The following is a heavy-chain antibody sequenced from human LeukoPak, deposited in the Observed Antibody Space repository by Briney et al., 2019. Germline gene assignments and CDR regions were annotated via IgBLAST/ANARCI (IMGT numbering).Heavy chain of an antibody. CDR3: AREPSVDFWRNEYYFDY. V-gene: IGHV3-20*04. Sequence: GGSLRLSCTASGFAFDEHGMSWVRQVPGKGLEWVSGINWSGGSTGYADPLRGRFTISRDNAKNSLYLQMNSLRAEDTALYYCAREPSVDFWRNEYYFDYWGQGTLVTVSS. J-gene: IGHJ4*02. D-gene: IGHD3-3*01. CDR2: INWSGGST. CDR1: GFAFDEHG.